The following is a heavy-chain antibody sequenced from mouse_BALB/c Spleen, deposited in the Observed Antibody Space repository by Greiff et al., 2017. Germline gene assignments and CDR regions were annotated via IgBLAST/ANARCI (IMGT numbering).Heavy chain of an antibody. CDR3: ARHDYDDDYAMDY. J-gene: IGHJ4*01. CDR2: IWAGGST. CDR1: GFSLTSYG. D-gene: IGHD2-4*01. V-gene: IGHV2-9*02. Sequence: VKLVESGPGLVAPSQSLSITCTVSGFSLTSYGVHWVRQPPGKGLEWLGVIWAGGSTNYNSALMSRLSISKDNSKSQVFLKMNSLQTDDTAMYYCARHDYDDDYAMDYWGQGTSVTVSS.